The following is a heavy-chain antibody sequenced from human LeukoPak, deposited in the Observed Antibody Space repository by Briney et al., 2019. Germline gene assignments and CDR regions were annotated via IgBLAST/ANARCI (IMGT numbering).Heavy chain of an antibody. Sequence: ASVKASSKASGYTFIAYYMHSVPQAPGQGLEWMGWINPNSGGTNYAQKFQGRVTMTRDTSISTAYMEVSRLTSYDTAVFYCAREGSGYPYWGQGTLVTVSS. J-gene: IGHJ4*02. D-gene: IGHD5-12*01. CDR2: INPNSGGT. V-gene: IGHV1-2*02. CDR1: GYTFIAYY. CDR3: AREGSGYPY.